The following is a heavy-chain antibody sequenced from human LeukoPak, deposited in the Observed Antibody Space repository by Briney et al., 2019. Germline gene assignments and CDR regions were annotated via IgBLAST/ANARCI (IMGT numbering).Heavy chain of an antibody. CDR3: ARVAQRGWYITQLPDY. CDR2: ISAYNGNT. CDR1: GYTFTSYG. V-gene: IGHV1-18*01. D-gene: IGHD6-19*01. J-gene: IGHJ4*02. Sequence: ASVKVSCKASGYTFTSYGISWVRQAPGQGLEWMGWISAYNGNTNYAQKLQGRVTMTTDTSTSTAYMELRSLRSDGTAVYYCARVAQRGWYITQLPDYWGQGTLVTVSS.